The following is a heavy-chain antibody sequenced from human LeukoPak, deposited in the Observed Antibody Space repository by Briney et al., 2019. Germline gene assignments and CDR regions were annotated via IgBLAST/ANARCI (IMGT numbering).Heavy chain of an antibody. V-gene: IGHV4-4*07. J-gene: IGHJ5*02. CDR3: ARDLSVAAAGMNWFDP. D-gene: IGHD6-13*01. Sequence: NPSETLSLTCTVSGGSISSYYWSWIRQPAGKGLEWIGRIYTSGSTNYNPSLKSRVTMSVDTSKNQFSLKLSSVTAADTAVYYCARDLSVAAAGMNWFDPWGQGTLVTVSS. CDR1: GGSISSYY. CDR2: IYTSGST.